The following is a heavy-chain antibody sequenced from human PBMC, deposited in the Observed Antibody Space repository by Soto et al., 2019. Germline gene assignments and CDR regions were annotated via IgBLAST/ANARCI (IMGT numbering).Heavy chain of an antibody. J-gene: IGHJ4*02. D-gene: IGHD1-1*01. V-gene: IGHV6-1*01. CDR2: TFYRSQWYN. CDR3: ARERDTTTPLSFDF. Sequence: SQTLSLTCVISGDSVSSNSAAWNWIRPSPSRGLEWLGRTFYRSQWYNDYAMSMESRITVTPDTSKNQFSLHLNSVTPEDTAVYFCARERDTTTPLSFDFWGQGTLVTVSS. CDR1: GDSVSSNSAA.